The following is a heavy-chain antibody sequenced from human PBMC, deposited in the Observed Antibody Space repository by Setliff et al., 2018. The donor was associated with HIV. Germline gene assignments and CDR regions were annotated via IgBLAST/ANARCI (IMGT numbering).Heavy chain of an antibody. CDR3: AREGYYYGSGSSPPAFDI. V-gene: IGHV1-2*02. CDR2: FNPDTYAS. J-gene: IGHJ3*02. Sequence: ASVKVSCKASGYTFTSYYIHWVRQAPGQGLEWMGWFNPDTYASNYAQKFQGRVTMTTDTSTSTAYMELRSLRADDTAVYYCAREGYYYGSGSSPPAFDIWGQGTMVTVSS. CDR1: GYTFTSYY. D-gene: IGHD3-10*01.